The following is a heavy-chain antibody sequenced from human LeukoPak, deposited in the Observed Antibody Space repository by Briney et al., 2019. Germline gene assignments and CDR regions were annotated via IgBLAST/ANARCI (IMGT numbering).Heavy chain of an antibody. J-gene: IGHJ4*02. CDR2: INHSGST. CDR1: GGSFSGYY. Sequence: SETLSLTCAVCGGSFSGYYWSWIRQPPGKGLEWIGEINHSGSTNYNPSLKSRVTISVDTSKNQFSLKLSSVTAADTAVYYCARHPKYCSGGSCYFDYWGQGTLVTVSS. CDR3: ARHPKYCSGGSCYFDY. D-gene: IGHD2-15*01. V-gene: IGHV4-34*01.